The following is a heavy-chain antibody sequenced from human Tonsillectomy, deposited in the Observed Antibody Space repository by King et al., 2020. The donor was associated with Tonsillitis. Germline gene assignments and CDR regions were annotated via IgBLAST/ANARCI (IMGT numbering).Heavy chain of an antibody. J-gene: IGHJ4*02. CDR2: INPNSGGT. Sequence: VQLVESGTEVKKPGASVKVSCKASGYTFTDYYMHWVRQAPGQGLEWMGWINPNSGGTNYAQKFQGWVTMTRDTCISTAYMELSRLTSDDTAVYYCASGRMAAADTGLFDYWGQGTLVIVSS. CDR1: GYTFTDYY. V-gene: IGHV1-2*04. D-gene: IGHD6-13*01. CDR3: ASGRMAAADTGLFDY.